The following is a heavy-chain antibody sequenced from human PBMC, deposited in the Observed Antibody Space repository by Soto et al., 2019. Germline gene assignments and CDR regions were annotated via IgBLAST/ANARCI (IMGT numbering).Heavy chain of an antibody. Sequence: QVQLLESGPGLVKPSQTLALSCIVSGASLSSGGYYWNWIRQHPGKGLEWIGYIYFDGMTYFNPSLESRVTLSIDASQDQFALHLSSVSAADTAVYYCARVRYGDYSAYWRQGILGTVSS. CDR1: GASLSSGGYY. J-gene: IGHJ4*02. CDR2: IYFDGMT. V-gene: IGHV4-31*03. CDR3: ARVRYGDYSAY. D-gene: IGHD4-17*01.